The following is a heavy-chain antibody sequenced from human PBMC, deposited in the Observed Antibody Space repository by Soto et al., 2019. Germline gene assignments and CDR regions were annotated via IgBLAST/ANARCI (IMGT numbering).Heavy chain of an antibody. CDR2: INSDGSST. CDR1: GFTFSSYW. CDR3: AKDPRARGAPRPSYYYGMDV. Sequence: GGSLRLSCAASGFTFSSYWMHWVRQAPGKGLVWVSRINSDGSSTSYADSVKGRFTISRDNSKNTLYLQMNSLRAEDTAVYYCAKDPRARGAPRPSYYYGMDVWGQGTTVTVSS. J-gene: IGHJ6*02. D-gene: IGHD3-10*01. V-gene: IGHV3-74*01.